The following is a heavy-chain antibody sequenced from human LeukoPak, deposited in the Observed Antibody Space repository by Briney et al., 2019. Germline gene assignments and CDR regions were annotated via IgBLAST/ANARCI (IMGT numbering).Heavy chain of an antibody. Sequence: SETLSLTCTVSGGSIGHYYWTWIRQPPGKGLEWIGNIYYSGSTNYNPSLKSRVTISVDTSKNQFSLKLSSLTAADTAVYYCARVSGITIDYWGQGTLVTVSS. CDR2: IYYSGST. D-gene: IGHD3-10*01. CDR1: GGSIGHYY. J-gene: IGHJ4*02. CDR3: ARVSGITIDY. V-gene: IGHV4-59*01.